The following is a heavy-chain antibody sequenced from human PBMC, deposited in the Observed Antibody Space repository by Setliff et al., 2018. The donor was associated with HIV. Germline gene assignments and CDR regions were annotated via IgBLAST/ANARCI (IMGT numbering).Heavy chain of an antibody. CDR1: GFTFSSYW. V-gene: IGHV3-7*01. CDR3: ARSFWGFVRNAASDI. Sequence: GGSLRLSCAASGFTFSSYWMSWVRQAPGKGLEWVANIKQDGSEMYYVDSVKGRFTISRDNAKNSLYLQMNSLRAEDTAVYYCARSFWGFVRNAASDIWGQGTMVTVSS. J-gene: IGHJ3*02. CDR2: IKQDGSEM. D-gene: IGHD3-16*01.